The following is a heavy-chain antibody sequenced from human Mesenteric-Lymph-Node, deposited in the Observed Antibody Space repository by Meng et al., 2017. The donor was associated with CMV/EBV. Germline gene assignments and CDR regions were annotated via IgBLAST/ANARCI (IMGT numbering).Heavy chain of an antibody. V-gene: IGHV3-48*04. CDR3: AREVGSRGDH. D-gene: IGHD1-26*01. Sequence: GESLKISCAASGFTFSSYVMNWVRQAPGKGLEWVSYISSSSSTIYYADSVKGRFTISRDNSKNKMYLQMDSLRADDTAVYYCAREVGSRGDHWGQGTLVTVSS. CDR2: ISSSSSTI. CDR1: GFTFSSYV. J-gene: IGHJ5*02.